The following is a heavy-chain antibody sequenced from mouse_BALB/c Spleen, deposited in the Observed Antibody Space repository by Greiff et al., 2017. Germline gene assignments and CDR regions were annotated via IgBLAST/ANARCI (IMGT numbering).Heavy chain of an antibody. J-gene: IGHJ2*01. V-gene: IGHV1-5*01. CDR1: GYTFTSYW. Sequence: EVQLQQSGTVLARPGASVKMSCKASGYTFTSYWMHWVKQRPGQGLEWIGAIYPGNSDTSYNQKFKGKAKLTAVTSTSTAYMELSSLTNEDSAVYYCTRGGSGGYLNFDYWGQGTTLTVSS. D-gene: IGHD2-2*01. CDR3: TRGGSGGYLNFDY. CDR2: IYPGNSDT.